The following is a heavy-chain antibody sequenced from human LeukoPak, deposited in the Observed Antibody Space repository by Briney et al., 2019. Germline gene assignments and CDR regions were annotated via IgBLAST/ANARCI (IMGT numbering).Heavy chain of an antibody. CDR2: IIPIFGTA. CDR3: ARDCSGGSCYSGAFDI. CDR1: GGTFSSYA. J-gene: IGHJ3*02. V-gene: IGHV1-69*06. Sequence: SVKVSCKASGGTFSSYAISWVRQAPGQGLEWMGGIIPIFGTANYAQEFQGRVTITADKSTSTAYMELSSLRSEDTAVYYCARDCSGGSCYSGAFDIWGQGTMVTVSS. D-gene: IGHD2-15*01.